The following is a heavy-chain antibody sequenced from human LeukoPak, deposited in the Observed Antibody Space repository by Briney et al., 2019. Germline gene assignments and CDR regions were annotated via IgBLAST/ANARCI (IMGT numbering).Heavy chain of an antibody. J-gene: IGHJ4*02. Sequence: GESLKISCKGSGYRLTSYWIGLVRQMPGKGLEWMGIIYPGDSDTRYSPSFQGQVTISADKSISTAYLQWRSLKASDSAMYYCARQAAAGIYWGQGTLVTVSS. CDR3: ARQAAAGIY. CDR1: GYRLTSYW. CDR2: IYPGDSDT. V-gene: IGHV5-51*01. D-gene: IGHD2-2*01.